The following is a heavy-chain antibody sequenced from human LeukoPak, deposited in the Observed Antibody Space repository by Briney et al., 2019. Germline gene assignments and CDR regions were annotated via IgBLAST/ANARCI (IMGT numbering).Heavy chain of an antibody. V-gene: IGHV4-4*08. D-gene: IGHD3-10*01. CDR3: ARGLYPYFDY. CDR2: IYTSGST. J-gene: IGHJ4*02. Sequence: SETLSLTCTVSGGSTSSYYWSWIRQPPGKGLEWIGRIYTSGSTNYNPSLKSRVTISVDTSKNQFSLKLSSVTAADTAVYYCARGLYPYFDYWGQGTLVTVSS. CDR1: GGSTSSYY.